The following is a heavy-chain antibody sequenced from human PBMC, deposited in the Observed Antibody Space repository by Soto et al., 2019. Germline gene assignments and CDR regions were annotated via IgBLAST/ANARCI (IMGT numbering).Heavy chain of an antibody. CDR3: AKDLSWGQSDY. J-gene: IGHJ4*02. D-gene: IGHD3-16*01. CDR1: GFNFSSYG. Sequence: GGSLRLSCAASGFNFSSYGMHWVRQAPGKGLEWVAVISYDGSNKYYADSVKGRFTVSRDNARNTLFLQMNGLRAEDTALYYCAKDLSWGQSDYWGQGTLVTVSS. CDR2: ISYDGSNK. V-gene: IGHV3-30*18.